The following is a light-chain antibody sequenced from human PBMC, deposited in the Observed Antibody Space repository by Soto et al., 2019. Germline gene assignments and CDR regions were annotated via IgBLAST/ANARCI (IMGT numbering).Light chain of an antibody. CDR2: AAS. V-gene: IGKV1-27*01. CDR1: QNINNY. CDR3: QKYNSAPLT. Sequence: IQMTPSPCSVSASVGDSVTITCQASQNINNYLNWYQQKPGKVPKLLIYAASTLQSGVPSRFSGSGSGTDFTLTISSLQPEDVASYYCQKYNSAPLTFGGGTKVDI. J-gene: IGKJ4*01.